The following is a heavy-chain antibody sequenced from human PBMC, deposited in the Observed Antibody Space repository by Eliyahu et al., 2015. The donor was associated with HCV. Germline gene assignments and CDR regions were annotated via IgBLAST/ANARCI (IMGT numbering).Heavy chain of an antibody. V-gene: IGHV4-4*07. J-gene: IGHJ4*02. CDR2: ICXSGIT. CDR3: ARGSLAPDY. CDR1: GGSLNNYY. D-gene: IGHD2-15*01. Sequence: QLQLQESGPGLLKPSETLSLTCTVSGGSLNNYYWSWIRQPXGXGLEWIGRICXSGITDYNHXLKSRXXMSIXTSKNQFSLNLNSVTAADSAVYYCARGSLAPDYWGQGAWSPSPQ.